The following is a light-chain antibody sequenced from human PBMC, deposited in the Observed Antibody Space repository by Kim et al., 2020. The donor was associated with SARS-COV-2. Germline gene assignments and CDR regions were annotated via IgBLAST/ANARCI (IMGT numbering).Light chain of an antibody. CDR2: EVS. Sequence: GQSIPLACTRTSSDSGKYYLVSWYQQHPGRVPKLLIYEVSKRPSGVSTRFSASNSGTTASLTITGLQADDEADYYCCSYAGSSTWVFGGGTQLTVL. CDR1: SSDSGKYYL. V-gene: IGLV2-23*02. J-gene: IGLJ3*02. CDR3: CSYAGSSTWV.